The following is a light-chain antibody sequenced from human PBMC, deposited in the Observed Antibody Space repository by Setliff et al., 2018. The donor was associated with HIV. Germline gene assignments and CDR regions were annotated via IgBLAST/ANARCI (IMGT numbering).Light chain of an antibody. CDR2: ANT. CDR3: QSYDSSLSGYV. CDR1: SSNIGAGYD. V-gene: IGLV1-40*01. J-gene: IGLJ1*01. Sequence: QSVLTQPPSVSGAPGQRVIISCTGSSSNIGAGYDVHWYQQLPGTAPKLLIYANTNRPSGVPDRFSGSKSDTSASLAITGLQAEDETDYYCQSYDSSLSGYVFGTGTQVTVL.